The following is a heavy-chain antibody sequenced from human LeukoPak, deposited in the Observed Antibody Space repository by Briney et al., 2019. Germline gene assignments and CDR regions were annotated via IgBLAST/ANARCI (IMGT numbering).Heavy chain of an antibody. J-gene: IGHJ4*02. CDR3: ARDLGPTPVGY. D-gene: IGHD3-16*01. Sequence: ASVKVSCKASGYTFTSYDINWVRQATGQGLEWMGWMNPNSGGTNYAQKFQGRVTMTRDTSISTAYMELSRLTSDDTAVYYCARDLGPTPVGYWGQGTLVTVSS. CDR2: MNPNSGGT. CDR1: GYTFTSYD. V-gene: IGHV1-2*02.